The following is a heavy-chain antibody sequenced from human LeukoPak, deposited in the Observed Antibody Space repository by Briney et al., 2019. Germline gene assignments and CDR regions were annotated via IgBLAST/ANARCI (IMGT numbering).Heavy chain of an antibody. D-gene: IGHD1-1*01. CDR1: GGSISSYY. CDR2: VYYSGST. CDR3: ARRHWNDGGNWFDP. V-gene: IGHV4-59*08. Sequence: PSETLSLTCCVPGGSISSYYWCWIRQPPGQGLEWIGYVYYSGSTKYNPSLKSRVTISVDTSKNQFSLKLSSVTAADTAVYYYARRHWNDGGNWFDPWGQGTLVTVSS. J-gene: IGHJ5*02.